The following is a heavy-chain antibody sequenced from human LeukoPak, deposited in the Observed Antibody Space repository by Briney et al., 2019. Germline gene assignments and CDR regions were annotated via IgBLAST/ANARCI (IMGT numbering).Heavy chain of an antibody. V-gene: IGHV4-30-4*08. CDR3: ARYCSGGSCYSGVDY. D-gene: IGHD2-15*01. Sequence: PSETLSLTCTVSGGSISSGGYYWSWIRQPPGKGLEWIGYIYYSGSTYYNPSLKSRVTISVDTSKNQFSLKLSSVIAADTAVYYCARYCSGGSCYSGVDYWGQGTLVTVSS. J-gene: IGHJ4*02. CDR2: IYYSGST. CDR1: GGSISSGGYY.